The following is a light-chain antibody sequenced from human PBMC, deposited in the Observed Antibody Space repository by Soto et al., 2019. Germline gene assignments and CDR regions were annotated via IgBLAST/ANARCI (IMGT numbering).Light chain of an antibody. CDR2: DAS. CDR1: QSVSSSY. Sequence: EIVLTQSPGTLSLSPGERATLSCRASQSVSSSYLAWYQQKPGQAPRLLIYDASSRATGIPDRFSGSGAGAYFNLTISRLEPADFGVYYCQQYGSSHTFGQGTRLEI. CDR3: QQYGSSHT. V-gene: IGKV3-20*01. J-gene: IGKJ5*01.